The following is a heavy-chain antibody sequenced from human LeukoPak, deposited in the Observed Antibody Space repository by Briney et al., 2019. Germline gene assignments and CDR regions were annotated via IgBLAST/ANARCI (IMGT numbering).Heavy chain of an antibody. D-gene: IGHD4-17*01. CDR2: MVYSGST. Sequence: PSETLSLTCTVSGGSITSNGYHWGWIRQPPGKGLEWIGSMVYSGSTYYNPSLKSPVTMSLDMPKNPFSLKLSSVTAADTAVYYCARRGADGRYFDYWGQGTLATVS. V-gene: IGHV4-39*01. CDR3: ARRGADGRYFDY. CDR1: GGSITSNGYH. J-gene: IGHJ4*02.